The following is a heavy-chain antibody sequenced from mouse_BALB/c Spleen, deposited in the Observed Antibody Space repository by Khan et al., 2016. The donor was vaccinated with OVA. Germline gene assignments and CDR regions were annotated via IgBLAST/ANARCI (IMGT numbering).Heavy chain of an antibody. CDR1: AYSITSGYG. D-gene: IGHD1-2*01. J-gene: IGHJ2*01. CDR2: ISYSGIP. Sequence: EVELVDSGPGLVNPSQSLSLTSTVTAYSITSGYGWNWIRRFPGNKLEWMGYISYSGIPNYNPSLKSRLSITRDTSKNQFFTQLNYVTTEDTATYYCARTARIKYWGQGTTLTVSS. V-gene: IGHV3-2*02. CDR3: ARTARIKY.